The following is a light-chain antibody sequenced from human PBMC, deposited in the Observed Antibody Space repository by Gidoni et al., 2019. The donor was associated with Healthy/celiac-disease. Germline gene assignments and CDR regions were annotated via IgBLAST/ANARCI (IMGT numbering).Light chain of an antibody. V-gene: IGKV3-20*01. J-gene: IGKJ4*01. CDR3: QQYGSSRGT. CDR1: QSVSSSY. Sequence: EIVLTQSPGNLSLSPGERDTLSCRASQSVSSSYLAWYQQKPGQAPRLLIYGASSRATGIPDRFSGSGSGTDFTLTISRLEPEDFAVYYCQQYGSSRGTFGGGTKVEIK. CDR2: GAS.